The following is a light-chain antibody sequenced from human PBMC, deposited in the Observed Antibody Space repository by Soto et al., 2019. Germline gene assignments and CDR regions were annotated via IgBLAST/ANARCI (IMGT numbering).Light chain of an antibody. Sequence: IEVTQSPSSLAASLGDRVTITCRASQTIGTYVNWYRQKSGAAPELLIYDASTLQSGVPSRFRSGASGTDFTLTISRLQLDDFATYYCQQSYNTPLTFGQGTKVDIK. CDR1: QTIGTY. J-gene: IGKJ1*01. V-gene: IGKV1-39*01. CDR3: QQSYNTPLT. CDR2: DAS.